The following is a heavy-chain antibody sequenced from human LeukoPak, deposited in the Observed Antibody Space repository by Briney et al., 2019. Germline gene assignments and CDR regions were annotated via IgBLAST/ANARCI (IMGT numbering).Heavy chain of an antibody. CDR2: IRYDGGNK. J-gene: IGHJ4*02. CDR3: AKVKGGYYYDSSGLYFDY. V-gene: IGHV3-30*02. CDR1: GFPFSTYG. D-gene: IGHD3-22*01. Sequence: GGSLRLSCAASGFPFSTYGMHWVRQAPGKGLEWVAFIRYDGGNKYYADSVKGRFTISRDNSKNTLYLQMNSLRPEDTAVYYCAKVKGGYYYDSSGLYFDYWGQGTLVTVSS.